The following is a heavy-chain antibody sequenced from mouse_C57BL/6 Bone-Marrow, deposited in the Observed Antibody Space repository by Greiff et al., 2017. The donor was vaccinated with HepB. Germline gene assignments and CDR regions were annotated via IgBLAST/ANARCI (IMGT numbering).Heavy chain of an antibody. CDR1: GYSFTSYY. J-gene: IGHJ4*01. CDR2: IYPGSGNT. CDR3: SSEAPAMDY. V-gene: IGHV1-66*01. Sequence: QVQLQQSGPELVKPGASVKISCKASGYSFTSYYIHWVKQRPGQGLEWIGWIYPGSGNTKYNEKFKGKATLTADTSSSTAYMQLSSLTSEDSAVYYCSSEAPAMDYWGQGTSVTVSS.